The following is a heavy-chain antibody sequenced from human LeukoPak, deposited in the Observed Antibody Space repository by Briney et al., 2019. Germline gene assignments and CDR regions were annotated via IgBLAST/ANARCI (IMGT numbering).Heavy chain of an antibody. CDR3: ARHVGGITVAPGWFDP. CDR2: IYYSGST. D-gene: IGHD6-19*01. J-gene: IGHJ5*02. CDR1: GGSISSYY. Sequence: PSETLFLTCSVSGGSISSYYWSWIRQPPGKGLEWIGYIYYSGSTNYNPSLKSRVTISVDTSKNQFSLRLSSMTAADTAVYYCARHVGGITVAPGWFDPWGQGTLVTVSS. V-gene: IGHV4-59*08.